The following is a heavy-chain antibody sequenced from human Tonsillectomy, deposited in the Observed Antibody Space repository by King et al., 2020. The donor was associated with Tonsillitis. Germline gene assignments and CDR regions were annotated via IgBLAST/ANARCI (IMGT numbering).Heavy chain of an antibody. D-gene: IGHD3-3*01. V-gene: IGHV3-23*01. Sequence: VQLLESGGGLVQPGGSLRLSCAASGFTFSSFAMTWVRQAPGKGLEWVSRISDSAGGTYYADSVNGRFTISRDNSKNTLYLQVNGLRAEDTAVYYCAKLLRSGYHLYYMDVWGKGTTVTVSS. CDR2: ISDSAGGT. CDR3: AKLLRSGYHLYYMDV. CDR1: GFTFSSFA. J-gene: IGHJ6*03.